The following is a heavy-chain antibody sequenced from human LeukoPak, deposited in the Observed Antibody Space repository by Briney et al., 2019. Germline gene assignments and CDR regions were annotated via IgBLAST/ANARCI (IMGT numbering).Heavy chain of an antibody. V-gene: IGHV3-11*05. CDR2: ISGRNYI. CDR3: ARVRGGNFDF. J-gene: IGHJ4*02. D-gene: IGHD3-10*01. CDR1: GFTFSDYY. Sequence: GGSLRLSCAASGFTFSDYYMSWIRQAPGKGLEWVSYISGRNYITYADSVKGRFTISRDNAKNSLFVQMNSLRAEDTAVYYCARVRGGNFDFWGQGTLVTVPS.